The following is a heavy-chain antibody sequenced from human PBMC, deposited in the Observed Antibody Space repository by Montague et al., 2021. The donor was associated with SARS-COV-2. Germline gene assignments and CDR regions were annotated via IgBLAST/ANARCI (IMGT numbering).Heavy chain of an antibody. CDR1: GGSLKIDSSY. CDR2: IFSGGSP. V-gene: IGHV4-61*02. J-gene: IGHJ4*02. Sequence: TLSLTCTISGGSLKIDSSYWSWVRQPAGKGLEWIGRIFSGGSPDYSPSLKSRVAIPLDTSNYRFSLRLTSVTAADTAVYFCARGGNSFDDWGQGILVTVSS. CDR3: ARGGNSFDD.